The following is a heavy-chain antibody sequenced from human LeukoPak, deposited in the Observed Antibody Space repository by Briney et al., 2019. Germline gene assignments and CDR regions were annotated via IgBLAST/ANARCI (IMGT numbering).Heavy chain of an antibody. Sequence: ASVKVSCKASGYTFTSYGISWVRQAPGQGLEWMGWISAYNGNTNYAQKLQGRVTMTTDTSTSTAYMELRSLRSDDTAVYYCARSDIVVVPAAYSKQRLVPEDWGQGTLVTVSS. D-gene: IGHD2-2*01. J-gene: IGHJ4*02. V-gene: IGHV1-18*01. CDR2: ISAYNGNT. CDR3: ARSDIVVVPAAYSKQRLVPED. CDR1: GYTFTSYG.